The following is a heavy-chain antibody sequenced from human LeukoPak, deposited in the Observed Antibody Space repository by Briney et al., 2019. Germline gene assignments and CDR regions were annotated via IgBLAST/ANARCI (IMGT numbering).Heavy chain of an antibody. Sequence: SQTLSLTCAISGDSVSSNSGAWNWIRQSPSRGLEWLGRTYYRSKWYNDYAVSVESRITINPDTSKNQFSLQLNSVTPEDTAVYYCAKGQWLVNDAFNIWGQGTMVTVPS. CDR2: TYYRSKWYN. CDR3: AKGQWLVNDAFNI. D-gene: IGHD6-19*01. V-gene: IGHV6-1*01. CDR1: GDSVSSNSGA. J-gene: IGHJ3*02.